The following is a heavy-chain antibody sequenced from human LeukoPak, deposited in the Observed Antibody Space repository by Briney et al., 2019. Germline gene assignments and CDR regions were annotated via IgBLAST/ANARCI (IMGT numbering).Heavy chain of an antibody. CDR3: ARGGSSWYDY. D-gene: IGHD6-13*01. V-gene: IGHV4-59*01. Sequence: SETLSLTCIVSGGSISTYYWSWIRQPPGKVLEWIGYIYYSGSTNYNPSLKSRVTISVDTSKNQFSLKLSSVTAADTAVYYCARGGSSWYDYWGQGTLVTVSS. J-gene: IGHJ4*02. CDR2: IYYSGST. CDR1: GGSISTYY.